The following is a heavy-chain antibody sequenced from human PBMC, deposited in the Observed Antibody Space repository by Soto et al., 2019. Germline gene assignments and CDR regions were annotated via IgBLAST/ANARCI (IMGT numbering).Heavy chain of an antibody. CDR2: IYPGDSDT. V-gene: IGHV5-51*01. D-gene: IGHD6-13*01. CDR3: ARSSSSWSFSYFDY. Sequence: GESLNISCKGSGYSFTSYWIAWVRQMPGKGLEWMGIIYPGDSDTRYSPSFQGQVTISADKSVSTAYLQWSSLKASDTAMYYCARSSSSWSFSYFDYWGQRTLVTVSS. CDR1: GYSFTSYW. J-gene: IGHJ4*02.